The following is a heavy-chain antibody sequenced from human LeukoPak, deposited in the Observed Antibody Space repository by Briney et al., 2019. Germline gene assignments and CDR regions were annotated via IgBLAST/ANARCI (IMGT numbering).Heavy chain of an antibody. V-gene: IGHV1-69*02. D-gene: IGHD2-15*01. Sequence: GSSVKVSCKASGGTFSSYTISWVRQAPGQGLEWMGRIIPILGIANYAQKFQGRVMITADKSTSTAYMELSSLRSEDTAVYYCARARFEGSCSGGSCYSGPDYWGQGTLVTVSS. CDR3: ARARFEGSCSGGSCYSGPDY. CDR1: GGTFSSYT. CDR2: IIPILGIA. J-gene: IGHJ4*02.